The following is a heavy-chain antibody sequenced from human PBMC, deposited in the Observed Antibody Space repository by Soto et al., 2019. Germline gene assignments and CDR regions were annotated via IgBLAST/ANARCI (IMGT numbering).Heavy chain of an antibody. CDR3: ARDPTVTTPDHPPHWFDP. J-gene: IGHJ5*02. Sequence: ASVKVSCKASGGTFSSYTISWVRQAPGQGLEWMGRIIPILGIANYAQKFQGRVPITADKSTSTAYMELSSLRSEDTAVYYCARDPTVTTPDHPPHWFDPWGQGTLVTVSS. V-gene: IGHV1-69*04. D-gene: IGHD4-17*01. CDR2: IIPILGIA. CDR1: GGTFSSYT.